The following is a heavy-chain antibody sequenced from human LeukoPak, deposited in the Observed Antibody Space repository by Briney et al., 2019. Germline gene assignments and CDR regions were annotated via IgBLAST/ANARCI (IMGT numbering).Heavy chain of an antibody. J-gene: IGHJ6*02. CDR2: IYSGGST. D-gene: IGHD5-18*01. CDR3: ARGPGYSYGYYYYYYGMDV. CDR1: GFTVSSNY. V-gene: IGHV3-53*04. Sequence: GGSLRLSCAASGFTVSSNYMSWVRQAPGKGLEWVSVIYSGGSTYYADSVKGRFTISRHNSKNTLYLQMNSLRAEDTAVYYCARGPGYSYGYYYYYYGMDVWGQGTTVTVSS.